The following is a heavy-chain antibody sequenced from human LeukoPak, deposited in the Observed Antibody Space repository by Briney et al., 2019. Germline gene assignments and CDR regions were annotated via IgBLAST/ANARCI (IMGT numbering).Heavy chain of an antibody. CDR2: ISGRAGAGNT. V-gene: IGHV3-20*04. CDR1: GFTISSYG. Sequence: GTLRLSCAASGFTISSYGMNWVRQAPGKGLEWVSGISGRAGAGNTYYADSVKGRFTISRDNAKNSLYLQMNSLRAEDTALYYCARDRGYSPTNNFDYWGQGTLVTVSS. J-gene: IGHJ4*02. D-gene: IGHD5-18*01. CDR3: ARDRGYSPTNNFDY.